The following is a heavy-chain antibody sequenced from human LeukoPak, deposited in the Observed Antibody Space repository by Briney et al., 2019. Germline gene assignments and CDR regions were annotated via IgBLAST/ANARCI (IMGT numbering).Heavy chain of an antibody. CDR3: ARDVYCGGDCPIDY. CDR2: ISSSSSYI. V-gene: IGHV3-21*01. J-gene: IGHJ4*02. Sequence: GGSLRLSCAASGFTFSSYSMNWVRQAPGKGLEWVSSISSSSSYIYYADSVKGRFTISRDNAKNSLYLQMNSLRAEDTAVYYCARDVYCGGDCPIDYWGQGTLVTVSS. D-gene: IGHD2-21*02. CDR1: GFTFSSYS.